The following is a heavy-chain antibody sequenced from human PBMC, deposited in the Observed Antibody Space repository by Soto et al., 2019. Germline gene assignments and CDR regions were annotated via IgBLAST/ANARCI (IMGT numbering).Heavy chain of an antibody. Sequence: PSETPSLTCAVSGGSIGSSNWWSGVRRPPGKGLEWIGEINHSGSTNYNPSLKSRVTISVDTSKNQFSLKLSSATAADTAVYYCSLDNQYTGYDFVFTCDYWVQGSLVT. CDR2: INHSGST. V-gene: IGHV4-4*02. J-gene: IGHJ4*02. D-gene: IGHD5-12*01. CDR3: SLDNQYTGYDFVFTCDY. CDR1: GGSIGSSNW.